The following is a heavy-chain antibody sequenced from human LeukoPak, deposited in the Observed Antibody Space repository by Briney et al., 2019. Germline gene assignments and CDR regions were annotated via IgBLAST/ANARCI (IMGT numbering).Heavy chain of an antibody. Sequence: GASVKVSCKTSGYNFMSYGISWVRQAPGQGLEWMGWISPYNGDTNSAQKLQDRVTMTTDTSTSTAYMELRSLKSDDTAVYYCARGSPGYADSKSFDSWGQGTLVTVSS. CDR2: ISPYNGDT. CDR3: ARGSPGYADSKSFDS. J-gene: IGHJ4*02. CDR1: GYNFMSYG. D-gene: IGHD2-2*03. V-gene: IGHV1-18*01.